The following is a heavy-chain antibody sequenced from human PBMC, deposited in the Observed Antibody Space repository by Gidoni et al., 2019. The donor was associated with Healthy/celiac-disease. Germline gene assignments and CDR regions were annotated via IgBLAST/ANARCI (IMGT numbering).Heavy chain of an antibody. CDR2: IYYSGST. CDR1: GRSSRSYY. D-gene: IGHD6-13*01. J-gene: IGHJ4*02. V-gene: IGHV4-59*01. CDR3: ARGGAYSSSWNFDY. Sequence: QVQLQESGPGLVKPSETLSLTCTVSGRSSRSYYWSWIRQPPGKGLEWFGYIYYSGSTNYNPSLKSRVTISVDTSKNQFSLKLSSVTAADTAVYYCARGGAYSSSWNFDYWGQRTLVTVSS.